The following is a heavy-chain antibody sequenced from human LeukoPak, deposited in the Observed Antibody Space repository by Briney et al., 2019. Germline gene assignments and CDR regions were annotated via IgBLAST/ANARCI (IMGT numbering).Heavy chain of an antibody. CDR2: FKSRTGGETI. J-gene: IGHJ4*02. CDR1: GFTVISNY. V-gene: IGHV3-15*01. Sequence: GGSLRLSCAASGFTVISNYMSWVRQAPGKGLEWVGRFKSRTGGETIDYAAPVKGRFSVSRDDSKNTLHLQMNSLKTEDTAVYYCTTGVSSAWSLGYWGQGTLVSVSS. D-gene: IGHD6-19*01. CDR3: TTGVSSAWSLGY.